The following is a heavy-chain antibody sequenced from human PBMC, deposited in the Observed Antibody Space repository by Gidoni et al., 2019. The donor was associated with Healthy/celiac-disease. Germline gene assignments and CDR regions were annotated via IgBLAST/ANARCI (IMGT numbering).Heavy chain of an antibody. J-gene: IGHJ6*02. V-gene: IGHV3-21*01. CDR2: ISSSSSYI. CDR3: ARAGYCSGGSCPNYYYYGMDV. D-gene: IGHD2-15*01. CDR1: GFTSSSYS. Sequence: EVQLVESGGGLVKPGGSLRLSCAASGFTSSSYSMNWCRQAPGKGLAWVSSISSSSSYIYYADSVKGRFTISRDNAKNSLYLQMNSLRAEDTAVYYCARAGYCSGGSCPNYYYYGMDVWGQGTTVTVSS.